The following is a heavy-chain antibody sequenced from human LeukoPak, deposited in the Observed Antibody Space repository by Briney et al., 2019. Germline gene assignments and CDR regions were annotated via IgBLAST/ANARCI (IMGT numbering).Heavy chain of an antibody. J-gene: IGHJ4*02. CDR2: INPSGGST. CDR3: ARQYSSSWYPDY. V-gene: IGHV1-46*01. CDR1: GYTFTSYY. Sequence: ASVKVSCKASGYTFTSYYMHWVRQAPGQGLEWMGIINPSGGSTNYAQKLQGRVTMTTDTSTSTAYMELRSLRSDDTAVYYCARQYSSSWYPDYWGQGTLVTVSS. D-gene: IGHD6-13*01.